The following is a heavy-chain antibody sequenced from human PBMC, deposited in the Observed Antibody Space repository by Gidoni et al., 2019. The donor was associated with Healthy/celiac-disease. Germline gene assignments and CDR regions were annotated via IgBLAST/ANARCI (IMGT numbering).Heavy chain of an antibody. CDR2: IRSKANSYAT. Sequence: EVQLVESVGGLVQPGGSLKLSCAASGFTFSGSAMHWVRQASGKGLEWVGRIRSKANSYATAYAASVKGRFTISRDDSKNTAYLQMNSLKTEDTAVYYCTGYYYDSSGYYYYDYWGQGTLVTVSS. D-gene: IGHD3-22*01. V-gene: IGHV3-73*01. CDR3: TGYYYDSSGYYYYDY. CDR1: GFTFSGSA. J-gene: IGHJ4*02.